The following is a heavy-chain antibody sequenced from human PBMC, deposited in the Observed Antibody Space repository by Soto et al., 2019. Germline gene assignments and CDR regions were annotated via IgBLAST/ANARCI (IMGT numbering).Heavy chain of an antibody. V-gene: IGHV1-8*01. J-gene: IGHJ6*02. CDR1: GYTFTRYV. CDR2: MNPNSGNT. Sequence: ASVKVSCKASGYTFTRYVINRVRKATGQGLEWMGWMNPNSGNTGYAQKFQGRVTMTRNTSISTAYMELSSLRSEDTAVYYCARRGYSSSWYYYYYYGMDVWGQGTTVTV. CDR3: ARRGYSSSWYYYYYYGMDV. D-gene: IGHD6-13*01.